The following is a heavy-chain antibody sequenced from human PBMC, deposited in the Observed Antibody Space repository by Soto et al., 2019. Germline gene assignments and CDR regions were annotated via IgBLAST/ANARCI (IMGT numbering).Heavy chain of an antibody. V-gene: IGHV4-59*01. J-gene: IGHJ6*02. D-gene: IGHD3-22*01. Sequence: SETLSLTCTVSGGSISSYYWSWIRQPPGKGLEWIGYIYYSGSTNYNPSLKSRVTISVDTSKNQFSLKLSSVTAADTAVYYCTTYYYDSSGYLPGYGMDVWGQGTTVTVSS. CDR3: TTYYYDSSGYLPGYGMDV. CDR1: GGSISSYY. CDR2: IYYSGST.